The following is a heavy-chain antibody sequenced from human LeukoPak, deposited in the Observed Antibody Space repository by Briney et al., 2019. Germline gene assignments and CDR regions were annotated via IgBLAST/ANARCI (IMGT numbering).Heavy chain of an antibody. D-gene: IGHD3-16*01. V-gene: IGHV6-1*01. J-gene: IGHJ3*01. CDR1: GDSVSSNSAA. CDR2: TYYRSKWYN. CDR3: ARDPLRGDTFDP. Sequence: SQTLSLTCAISGDSVSSNSAAWNWIRQAPSRGLEWLGRTYYRSKWYNDYAGSVRSRIIINADTSKNQFSLQLNSVTPEDTAVYYCARDPLRGDTFDPWGQGTMVTVSS.